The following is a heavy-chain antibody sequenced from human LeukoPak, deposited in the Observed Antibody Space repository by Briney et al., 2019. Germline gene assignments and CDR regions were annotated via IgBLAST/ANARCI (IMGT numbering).Heavy chain of an antibody. D-gene: IGHD3-10*01. CDR1: GGSISSYY. CDR2: IYYTGST. CDR3: ARSSRFLVNYGSGSYYPIFDY. V-gene: IGHV4-59*01. J-gene: IGHJ4*02. Sequence: PSETLSLTCTVSGGSISSYYWSWIRQPPGKGLEWIGSIYYTGSTKHNPSLKSRVTISADTSKNRFPLKVSSVTAADTAVYYCARSSRFLVNYGSGSYYPIFDYWGQGTLVTVSS.